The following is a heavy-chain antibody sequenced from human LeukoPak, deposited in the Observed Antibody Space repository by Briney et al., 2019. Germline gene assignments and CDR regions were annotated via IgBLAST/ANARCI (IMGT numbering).Heavy chain of an antibody. J-gene: IGHJ4*02. CDR2: FYYSGSP. CDR1: GDSISSSSSY. V-gene: IGHV4-39*01. D-gene: IGHD6-13*01. CDR3: ARLDDRAARIAVGRSSTWSSRRGFDY. Sequence: SETLSLTCTVSGDSISSSSSYWGWIRQPPGEGLEWFGSFYYSGSPSYNPSLKSRVTISVDTSKNQFSLKLNSVTAADTAVYYCARLDDRAARIAVGRSSTWSSRRGFDYWGQGTLVTVSS.